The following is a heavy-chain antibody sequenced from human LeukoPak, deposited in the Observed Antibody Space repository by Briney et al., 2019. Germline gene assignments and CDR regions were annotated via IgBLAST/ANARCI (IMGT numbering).Heavy chain of an antibody. CDR2: ISSSSSYI. D-gene: IGHD4-17*01. CDR1: GFTFSSYS. Sequence: GGSLRLSCAPSGFTFSSYSMNWVRQAPGKGLEWVSSISSSSSYIYYADSVKGRFTISRDNAKNSLYLQMNSLRAEDTAVYYCARVTVTTSEDYFDYWGQGTLVTVSS. CDR3: ARVTVTTSEDYFDY. V-gene: IGHV3-21*01. J-gene: IGHJ4*02.